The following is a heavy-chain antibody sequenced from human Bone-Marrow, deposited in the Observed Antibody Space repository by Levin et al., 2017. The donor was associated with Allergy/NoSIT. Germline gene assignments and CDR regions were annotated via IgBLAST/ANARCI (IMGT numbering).Heavy chain of an antibody. Sequence: GESLKISCKASGYRFSSYWIGWVRQMPGKGLEWMAIIYPCDSETKYSPAFQGPVTISADESISTAYLQWSSLKSSDTAIYYCARGDFWTGYYYNGMDAWGQGTTVSVSS. CDR1: GYRFSSYW. CDR3: ARGDFWTGYYYNGMDA. D-gene: IGHD3/OR15-3a*01. J-gene: IGHJ6*02. CDR2: IYPCDSET. V-gene: IGHV5-51*01.